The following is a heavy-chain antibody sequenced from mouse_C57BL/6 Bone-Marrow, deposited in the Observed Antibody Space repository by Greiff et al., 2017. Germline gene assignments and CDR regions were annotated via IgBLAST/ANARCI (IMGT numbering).Heavy chain of an antibody. CDR3: AGCYGSPWYFDV. Sequence: QVQLQQSGAELVKPGASVKLSCKASGYTFTSYWMHWVKQRPGQGLEWIGMIHPNSGSTNYNEKFKSKATLTVDKSSSTAYMQLSSLTSEDSAVYYCAGCYGSPWYFDVWGTGTTVTVSS. D-gene: IGHD1-1*01. V-gene: IGHV1-64*01. J-gene: IGHJ1*03. CDR1: GYTFTSYW. CDR2: IHPNSGST.